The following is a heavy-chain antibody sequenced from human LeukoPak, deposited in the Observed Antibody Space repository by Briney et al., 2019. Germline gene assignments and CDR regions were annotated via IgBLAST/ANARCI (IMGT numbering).Heavy chain of an antibody. CDR3: ARGESSASNWFDP. CDR1: GGSISNYY. CDR2: IYYSGST. J-gene: IGHJ5*02. D-gene: IGHD3-22*01. V-gene: IGHV4-59*01. Sequence: SETLSLTCSVSGGSISNYYWSWIRQHPGKGREWIGYIYYSGSTNYNSSLKSRVTISVDTSKNQFSLKLRSETGADPAVYYCARGESSASNWFDPWGQGTLVTVSS.